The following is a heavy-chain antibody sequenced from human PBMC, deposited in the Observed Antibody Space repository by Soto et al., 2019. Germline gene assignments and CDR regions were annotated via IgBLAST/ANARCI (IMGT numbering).Heavy chain of an antibody. CDR2: INPTSGGT. Sequence: GSSVKVSCKTSGYPFAAYYIHWIRQAPGQGLEWMGWINPTSGGTVYAQNFQDRVTMTRDTSISTAYMELRRLNSDDTAVYYCARYLDYGAYWGYFFDSWGQGPPVTGSS. CDR1: GYPFAAYY. J-gene: IGHJ4*02. V-gene: IGHV1-2*02. CDR3: ARYLDYGAYWGYFFDS. D-gene: IGHD4-17*01.